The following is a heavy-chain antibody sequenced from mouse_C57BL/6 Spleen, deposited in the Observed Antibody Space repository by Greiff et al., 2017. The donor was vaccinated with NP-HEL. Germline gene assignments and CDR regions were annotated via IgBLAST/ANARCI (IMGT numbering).Heavy chain of an antibody. D-gene: IGHD2-3*01. V-gene: IGHV1-82*01. Sequence: QVQLQQSGPELVKPGASVKISCKASGYAFSSSWMNWVKQRPGKGLEWIGRIYPGDGDTNYNGKFKGKATLTADKSSSTAYMQLSSLTSEDSAVYCCARDDDGYYKDYYAMDYWGQGTSVTVSS. CDR2: IYPGDGDT. CDR1: GYAFSSSW. CDR3: ARDDDGYYKDYYAMDY. J-gene: IGHJ4*01.